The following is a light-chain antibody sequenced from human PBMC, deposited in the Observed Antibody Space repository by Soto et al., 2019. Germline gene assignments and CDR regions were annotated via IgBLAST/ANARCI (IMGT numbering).Light chain of an antibody. V-gene: IGKV3-11*01. CDR2: DAS. CDR3: HQRSNWPRT. CDR1: QTINTY. Sequence: EIVLTQSPATLSLSPGERATLSCRASQTINTYLAWYQQKPGQAPRLLIYDASNRATGISARFSGSGSGTDFTLTIRRLEPEDFAVYYCHQRSNWPRTFGQGTKVEVK. J-gene: IGKJ1*01.